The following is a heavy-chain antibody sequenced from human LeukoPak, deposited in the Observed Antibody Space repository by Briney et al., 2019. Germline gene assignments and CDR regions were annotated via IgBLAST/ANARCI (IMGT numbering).Heavy chain of an antibody. D-gene: IGHD5-18*01. CDR2: IYNSGST. V-gene: IGHV4-59*01. J-gene: IGHJ4*02. CDR3: ARGGYSYGYDDDFDY. CDR1: GGSISTYY. Sequence: SETLSLTCTVSGGSISTYYWSWIRQPPGKGLEWIGYIYNSGSTNYNPSLKSRVTISVDTSRNKFSLKLSSVTAADTAVYYCARGGYSYGYDDDFDYWGQGTLVTVSS.